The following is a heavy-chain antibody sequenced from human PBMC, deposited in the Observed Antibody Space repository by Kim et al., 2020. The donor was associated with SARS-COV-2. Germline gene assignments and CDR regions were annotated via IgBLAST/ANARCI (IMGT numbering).Heavy chain of an antibody. V-gene: IGHV3-23*01. CDR1: GFIFSNYA. J-gene: IGHJ6*02. CDR2: ISGSGGST. Sequence: GGSLRLSCATSGFIFSNYAMSWVRQAPGQGLEWVSAISGSGGSTYYADSVKGRFTISRYNAKTTLYLQMNSLRADDTAVYSSAKEHYGSGPFYGMDVSGQGTTVTVSS. CDR3: AKEHYGSGPFYGMDV. D-gene: IGHD3-10*01.